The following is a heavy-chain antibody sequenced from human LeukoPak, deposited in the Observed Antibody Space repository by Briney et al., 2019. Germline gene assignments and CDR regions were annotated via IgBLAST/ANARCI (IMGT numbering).Heavy chain of an antibody. CDR3: ARGWWIHDFDY. Sequence: GGSLRLSCAASGFTFSSYAMSWVRQAPGKGLEWVSVIYSGGSTYYADSVKGRFTISRDNSKNTLYLQMNSLRAEDTAVYYCARGWWIHDFDYWGQGTLVTVSS. CDR2: IYSGGST. J-gene: IGHJ4*02. CDR1: GFTFSSYA. D-gene: IGHD5-18*01. V-gene: IGHV3-53*01.